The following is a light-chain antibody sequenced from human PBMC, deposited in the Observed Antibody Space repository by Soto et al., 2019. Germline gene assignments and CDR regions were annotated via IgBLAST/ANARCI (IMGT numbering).Light chain of an antibody. CDR1: QSVGSD. CDR2: DAS. Sequence: EIVLTQSPATLSLSPGQRATLSCRASQSVGSDLAWYQQKPGQAPRLLIYDASNRATGIPDRFSGSGSGTDFTLTISSLEPEDFAIYYCHQRSNWPRTFGQGTKLEIK. CDR3: HQRSNWPRT. V-gene: IGKV3-11*01. J-gene: IGKJ2*02.